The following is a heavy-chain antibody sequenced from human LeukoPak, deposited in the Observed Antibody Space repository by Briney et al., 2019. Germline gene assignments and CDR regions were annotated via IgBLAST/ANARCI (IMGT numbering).Heavy chain of an antibody. CDR1: GFTFNKFG. V-gene: IGHV3-23*01. CDR3: AKGLGEFASAPDS. Sequence: GGSLRVSCVASGFTFNKFGMSWVSQAPGKGLEGVSAIHGNGLTTYYADSVKGWFIISRDNSQNRLFLQVNSLRVEDTAVYYCAKGLGEFASAPDSWGQGTLVTVSS. CDR2: IHGNGLTT. J-gene: IGHJ5*01.